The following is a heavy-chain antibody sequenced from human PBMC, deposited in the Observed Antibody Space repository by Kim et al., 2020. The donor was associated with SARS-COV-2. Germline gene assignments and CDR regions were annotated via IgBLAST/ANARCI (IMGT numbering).Heavy chain of an antibody. D-gene: IGHD4-17*01. Sequence: NYAQKLQGRVTMTTDTSTSTAYMELRSLRSDDTAVYYCARSYGDYAPLDYWGQGTLVTVSS. J-gene: IGHJ4*02. V-gene: IGHV1-18*01. CDR3: ARSYGDYAPLDY.